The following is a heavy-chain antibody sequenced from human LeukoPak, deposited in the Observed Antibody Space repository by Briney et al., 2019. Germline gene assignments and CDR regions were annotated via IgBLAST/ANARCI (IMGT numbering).Heavy chain of an antibody. V-gene: IGHV1-69*05. Sequence: ASVKVSCKASGGTFSSYAISWVRQAPGQGLEWMGGIIPIFGTANYAQKFQGRVTITTDESTSTAYMELSSLRSEDTAVYHCAREYYDSSGLYYFDYWGQGTLVTVSS. CDR3: AREYYDSSGLYYFDY. CDR1: GGTFSSYA. CDR2: IIPIFGTA. J-gene: IGHJ4*02. D-gene: IGHD3-22*01.